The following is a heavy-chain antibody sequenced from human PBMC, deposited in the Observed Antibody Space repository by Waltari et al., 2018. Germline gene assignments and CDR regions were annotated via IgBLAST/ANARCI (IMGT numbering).Heavy chain of an antibody. D-gene: IGHD5-12*01. CDR3: ARGARRDGYNLFRFDP. CDR1: GYTFTRYD. Sequence: QVQLVQSGAEVKKPGASVKVSCKASGYTFTRYDINWVRQATGQGLEWMGWMNPNSGDTAYAQKFQGRATMTRNTSISTAYMELSSLTSEDTAVYYCARGARRDGYNLFRFDPWGQGTLVTVSS. J-gene: IGHJ5*02. V-gene: IGHV1-8*01. CDR2: MNPNSGDT.